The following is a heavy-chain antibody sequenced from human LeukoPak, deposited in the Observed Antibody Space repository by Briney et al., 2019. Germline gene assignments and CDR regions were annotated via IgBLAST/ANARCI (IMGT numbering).Heavy chain of an antibody. CDR1: GYTFTSYG. CDR3: AREVWFGELWPNYYYGMDV. V-gene: IGHV1-18*01. D-gene: IGHD3-10*01. CDR2: ISAYNGNT. J-gene: IGHJ6*02. Sequence: GASVKVSCKASGYTFTSYGISWVRQAPGQGLEWMGWISAYNGNTNYAQKLQGRVTMTTDTSTSTAYMELRSLRSDDTAVYYCAREVWFGELWPNYYYGMDVWGQGTTVTVSS.